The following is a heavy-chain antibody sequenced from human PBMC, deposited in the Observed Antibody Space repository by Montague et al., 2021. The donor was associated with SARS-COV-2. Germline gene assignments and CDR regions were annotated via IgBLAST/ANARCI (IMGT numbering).Heavy chain of an antibody. CDR2: IDWDDDK. V-gene: IGHV2-70*01. D-gene: IGHD1-26*01. Sequence: VKPTQTLTLTCTFSGFSLSTSGMCVSWIRQPPGKALEWLALIDWDDDKHYSTSLKTRLTISKDTSKNQVVLTMTNMDPVDTATYYCARIWGATRGDAFDIWGQGTMVTVSS. CDR3: ARIWGATRGDAFDI. J-gene: IGHJ3*02. CDR1: GFSLSTSGMC.